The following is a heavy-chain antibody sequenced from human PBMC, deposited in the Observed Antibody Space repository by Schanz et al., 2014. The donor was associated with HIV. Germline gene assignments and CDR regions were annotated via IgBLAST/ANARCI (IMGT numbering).Heavy chain of an antibody. Sequence: EVQVLESGGDLVQPGGSLRLSCAASGLTLSSYGMSWVRQAPGKGLEWVSGISISGETTYYADSVKGRFSISRDNSKNTVYLQMNSLRAEDTAMYYCARDAGSASPFDSWGQGTLVTVSS. CDR2: ISISGETT. D-gene: IGHD6-6*01. J-gene: IGHJ4*02. CDR1: GLTLSSYG. V-gene: IGHV3-23*01. CDR3: ARDAGSASPFDS.